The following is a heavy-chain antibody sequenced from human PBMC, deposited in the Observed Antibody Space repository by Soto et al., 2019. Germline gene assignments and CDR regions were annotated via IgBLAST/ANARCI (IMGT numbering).Heavy chain of an antibody. D-gene: IGHD3-3*01. J-gene: IGHJ4*02. CDR3: ARPPITIFGLANSYFDY. Sequence: PWGSLRLSCAASGFTFSSYAMSWVRQAPGKGLEWVSAISGSGGSTHYADSVKGRFTISRDNSKNTLYLQMNSLRAEDTAVYYCARPPITIFGLANSYFDYWGQGTLVTVSS. CDR1: GFTFSSYA. CDR2: ISGSGGST. V-gene: IGHV3-23*01.